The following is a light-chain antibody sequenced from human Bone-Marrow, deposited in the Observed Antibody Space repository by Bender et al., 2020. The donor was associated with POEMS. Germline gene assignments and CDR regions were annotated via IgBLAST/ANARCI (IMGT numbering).Light chain of an antibody. CDR3: CSHAGSSSYV. Sequence: QSALTQPASVSASPGQSITISCTGANSDVGGYDYVSWYQQLPGEAPKLLIDEVTNRPSGVSHRFSGSKSGFTASLTISGVQAEDEADYYCCSHAGSSSYVFGSGTKVTVL. CDR1: NSDVGGYDY. CDR2: EVT. J-gene: IGLJ1*01. V-gene: IGLV2-14*01.